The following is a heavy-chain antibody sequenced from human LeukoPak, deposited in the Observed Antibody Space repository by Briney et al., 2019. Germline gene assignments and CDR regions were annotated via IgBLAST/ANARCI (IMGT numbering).Heavy chain of an antibody. CDR2: ISWNGGST. V-gene: IGHV3-20*04. Sequence: GGSLRLSCAASGFTFDDYGMSWVRQGPGKGLEWVSDISWNGGSTAYEDSVKGRFTISRDNAKNTLYLQMNSLRAEDTAVYYCARLKEDVLLWFGEYHLDYWGQGTLVTVSS. J-gene: IGHJ4*02. D-gene: IGHD3-10*01. CDR1: GFTFDDYG. CDR3: ARLKEDVLLWFGEYHLDY.